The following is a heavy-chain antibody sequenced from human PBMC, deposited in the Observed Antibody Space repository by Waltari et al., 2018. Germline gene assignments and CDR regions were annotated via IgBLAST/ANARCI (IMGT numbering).Heavy chain of an antibody. CDR1: GYSISSGYY. J-gene: IGHJ6*03. Sequence: QVQLQESGPGLVKPSETLSLTCAVSGYSISSGYYWVWIRQPPGTGLEWIGRLHHSGSTDYNPSLRSRVTISVDTSKNQFSLKLSSVTAADTAVHYCARAVRCSGGSCESHYMDVWGKGTTVTVSS. D-gene: IGHD2-15*01. V-gene: IGHV4-38-2*01. CDR2: LHHSGST. CDR3: ARAVRCSGGSCESHYMDV.